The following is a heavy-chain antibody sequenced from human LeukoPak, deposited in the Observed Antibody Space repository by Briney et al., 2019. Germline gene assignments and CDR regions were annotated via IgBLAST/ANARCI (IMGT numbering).Heavy chain of an antibody. Sequence: GGSLRLSCAASGFTFSSYEMNWVRQAPGKGLEWVSVIYSGGSTYYADSVKGRFTISRDNSKNTLYLQMNSLRAEDTAVYYCARAGGYCGRISCPYYFDYWGQGSLVAVSS. D-gene: IGHD2-15*01. J-gene: IGHJ4*02. CDR3: ARAGGYCGRISCPYYFDY. CDR2: IYSGGST. CDR1: GFTFSSYE. V-gene: IGHV3-66*01.